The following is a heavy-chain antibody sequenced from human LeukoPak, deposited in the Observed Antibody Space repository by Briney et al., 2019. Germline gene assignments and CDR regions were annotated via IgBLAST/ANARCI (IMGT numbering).Heavy chain of an antibody. Sequence: SETLSLTCTVSGGSISSYYWSWIRQPPGKGPEWIGYIYYSGSTNYNPSLKSRVTISVDTSKNQFSLKLSSVTAADTAVYYCARYGPRGYFDYWGQGTLVTVSS. V-gene: IGHV4-59*01. CDR1: GGSISSYY. CDR2: IYYSGST. J-gene: IGHJ4*02. CDR3: ARYGPRGYFDY. D-gene: IGHD3-10*01.